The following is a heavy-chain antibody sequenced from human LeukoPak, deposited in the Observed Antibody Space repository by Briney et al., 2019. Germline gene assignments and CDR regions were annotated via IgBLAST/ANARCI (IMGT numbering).Heavy chain of an antibody. CDR2: IIPIFGTA. D-gene: IGHD3-22*01. V-gene: IGHV1-69*05. CDR1: GGTFSSYA. CDR3: RVVVNPFDY. Sequence: EAPVKVSCKASGGTFSSYAISWVRQAPGQGLEWMGRIIPIFGTANYAQKFQGRVTITTDESTSTAYMELSSLRSEDTAVYYCRVVVNPFDYWGQGTLVTVSS. J-gene: IGHJ4*02.